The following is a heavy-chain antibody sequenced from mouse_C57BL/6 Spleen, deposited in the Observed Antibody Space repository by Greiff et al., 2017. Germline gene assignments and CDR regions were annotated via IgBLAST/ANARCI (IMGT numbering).Heavy chain of an antibody. CDR3: AKMDYGYDVWYFDV. J-gene: IGHJ1*03. CDR2: IWRGGST. CDR1: GFSLTSYG. D-gene: IGHD2-2*01. V-gene: IGHV2-5*01. Sequence: VMLVESGPGLVQPSQSLSITCTVSGFSLTSYGVHWVRQSPGKGLEWLGVIWRGGSTDYNAAFMSRLSITKDNSKSQVFFKMNSLQADDTAIYYCAKMDYGYDVWYFDVWGTGTTVTVSS.